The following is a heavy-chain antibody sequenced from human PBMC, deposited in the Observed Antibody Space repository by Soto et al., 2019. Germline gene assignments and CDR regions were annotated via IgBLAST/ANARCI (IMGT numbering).Heavy chain of an antibody. Sequence: QVQLQESGPGLVKPSGTLSLTCAVSGGSINSSNWWSWVRQPPGKGLEWIGEIYHSGSTNYNPSRKRRVTISVDKSKNQCSLKLSSVTAADTAVYYCAREGGDPFYYFDYWGQGTLVTVSS. V-gene: IGHV4-4*02. CDR2: IYHSGST. CDR3: AREGGDPFYYFDY. CDR1: GGSINSSNW. J-gene: IGHJ4*02. D-gene: IGHD4-17*01.